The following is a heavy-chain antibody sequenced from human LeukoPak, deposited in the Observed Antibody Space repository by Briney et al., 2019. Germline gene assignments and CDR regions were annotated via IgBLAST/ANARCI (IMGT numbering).Heavy chain of an antibody. CDR3: ARNRGYGGYDSDY. CDR2: ISGTGTTI. D-gene: IGHD5-12*01. CDR1: GFTFSDYY. J-gene: IGHJ4*02. Sequence: GGSLRLSCAASGFTFSDYYMSWVRQAPGKGLEWVSYISGTGTTIYYSGSVKGRFTISRDNAKNSLYLQMNSLRAEDTAVYYCARNRGYGGYDSDYWGQGTLVTVSS. V-gene: IGHV3-11*01.